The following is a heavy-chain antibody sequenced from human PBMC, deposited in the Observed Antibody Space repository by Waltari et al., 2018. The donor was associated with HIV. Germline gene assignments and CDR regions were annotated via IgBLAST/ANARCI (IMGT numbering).Heavy chain of an antibody. J-gene: IGHJ4*02. CDR3: ARGRSGNYRGNSVVDY. Sequence: QVQLVQSGAEVKKPGASVKVSCKASGYNCTTYALNWVRQATGQGLEWMGRMNPNSGNTGYAQKFQGRVTMTRNTSITTAHMELSSLRSDDTAVYYCARGRSGNYRGNSVVDYWGQGTLVTVSS. D-gene: IGHD1-26*01. V-gene: IGHV1-8*01. CDR1: GYNCTTYA. CDR2: MNPNSGNT.